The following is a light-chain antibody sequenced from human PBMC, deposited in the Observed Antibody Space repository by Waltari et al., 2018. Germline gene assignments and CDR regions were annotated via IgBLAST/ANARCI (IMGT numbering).Light chain of an antibody. CDR2: DAS. CDR1: QRITNY. V-gene: IGKV3-11*01. Sequence: EIVLTQSPATLSLSPGERATLSCRASQRITNYLAWSQTKRGQAPRLLSSDASNRATATPARFSGSGSGTDFTLTISGLEPEDFAVYYCQQRSNWPLLTFGGGTKVEIK. J-gene: IGKJ4*01. CDR3: QQRSNWPLLT.